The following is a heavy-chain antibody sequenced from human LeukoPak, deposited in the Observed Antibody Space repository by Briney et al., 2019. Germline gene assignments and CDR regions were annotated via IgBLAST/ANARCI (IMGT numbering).Heavy chain of an antibody. D-gene: IGHD3-16*01. Sequence: ASVKVSCKASGYTFTGYYMHWVRQAPGQGLEWMGWINPNSGGTNYAQKFQGRVTMTRNTSISTAYMELSSLRSEDTAVYYCARRGGWYAYYFDYWGQGTLVTVSS. V-gene: IGHV1-2*02. J-gene: IGHJ4*02. CDR3: ARRGGWYAYYFDY. CDR2: INPNSGGT. CDR1: GYTFTGYY.